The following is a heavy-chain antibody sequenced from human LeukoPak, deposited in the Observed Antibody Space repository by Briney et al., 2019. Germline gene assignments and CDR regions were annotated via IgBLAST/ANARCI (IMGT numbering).Heavy chain of an antibody. V-gene: IGHV4-39*01. CDR3: ARNCTSGRCHEAFDP. J-gene: IGHJ5*02. Sequence: PSETLSLTCTVSGGSISSGSYYWAWIRQPPGKGLEWIGTIYYTGSPYYNPSLKSRVTISVDTSKKQFSLKLSSVTAAATAVSYCARNCTSGRCHEAFDPWGQGTLVTVSS. CDR1: GGSISSGSYY. D-gene: IGHD2-15*01. CDR2: IYYTGSP.